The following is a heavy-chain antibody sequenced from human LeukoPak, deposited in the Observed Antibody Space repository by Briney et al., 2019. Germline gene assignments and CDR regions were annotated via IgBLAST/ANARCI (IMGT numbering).Heavy chain of an antibody. J-gene: IGHJ3*02. D-gene: IGHD4-17*01. V-gene: IGHV4-39*07. CDR2: IYYSGST. Sequence: SETLSLTCTVSGGSISSSSYYWGWIRQPPGKGLEWIGSIYYSGSTYYNPSLKSRVTISVDTSKNQFSLKLSSVTAADTAVYYCARVDTVTTDAFDIWGQGTMVTVSS. CDR3: ARVDTVTTDAFDI. CDR1: GGSISSSSYY.